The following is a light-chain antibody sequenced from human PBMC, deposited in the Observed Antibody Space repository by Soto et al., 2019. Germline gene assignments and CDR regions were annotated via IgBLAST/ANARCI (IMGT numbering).Light chain of an antibody. CDR3: QSYDSSLSGVV. V-gene: IGLV1-40*01. J-gene: IGLJ2*01. Sequence: QSVLTQPPSVSGAPGQRVTISCTGSSSNIGAGYDVHWYQQLPGTAPKLLSYGNSNRPSGVPDRFSGSKSGTSASLAITGLQAEDEADYYCQSYDSSLSGVVFGGGTKVTVI. CDR1: SSNIGAGYD. CDR2: GNS.